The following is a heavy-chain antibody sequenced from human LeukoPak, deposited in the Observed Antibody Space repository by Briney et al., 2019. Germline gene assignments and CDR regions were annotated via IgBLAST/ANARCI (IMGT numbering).Heavy chain of an antibody. Sequence: PGGSLRLSCAASGFTFSTYAMSWVRQAPGKGLEWVSGISGSDDSAYYADSVEGRFTISRDNSKNTLYLQMNSLRAEDTAVYYCAKAAAGTDHDAFDIWGQGTMVTVSS. CDR1: GFTFSTYA. D-gene: IGHD6-13*01. CDR3: AKAAAGTDHDAFDI. CDR2: ISGSDDSA. V-gene: IGHV3-23*01. J-gene: IGHJ3*02.